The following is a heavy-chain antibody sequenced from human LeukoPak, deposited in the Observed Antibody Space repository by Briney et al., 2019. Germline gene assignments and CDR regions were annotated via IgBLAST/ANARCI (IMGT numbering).Heavy chain of an antibody. CDR1: GFTFSGYD. CDR3: ARAPNYYGSGSYDYGMDV. D-gene: IGHD3-10*01. Sequence: GGSLRLSCAASGFTFSGYDMNWVRQAPGKGLEWVSSISSSSSYIYYADSVKGRFTISRDNAKNSLYLQMNSLRAEDTAVYYCARAPNYYGSGSYDYGMDVWGQGTTVTVSS. J-gene: IGHJ6*02. CDR2: ISSSSSYI. V-gene: IGHV3-21*01.